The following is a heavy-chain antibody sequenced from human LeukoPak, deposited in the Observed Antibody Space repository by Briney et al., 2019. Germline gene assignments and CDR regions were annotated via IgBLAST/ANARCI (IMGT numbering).Heavy chain of an antibody. CDR3: ARTYLGSFDI. J-gene: IGHJ3*02. D-gene: IGHD2-8*01. V-gene: IGHV3-7*01. Sequence: PGGSLRLSCAASGFTFDIFWMSWVRQAPGKGLEWVANIKEDGSEINYLDSVKGRFTISRDNAKNSLYLQINSLRIDDTAVYYCARTYLGSFDIWGQGTMVTVSS. CDR1: GFTFDIFW. CDR2: IKEDGSEI.